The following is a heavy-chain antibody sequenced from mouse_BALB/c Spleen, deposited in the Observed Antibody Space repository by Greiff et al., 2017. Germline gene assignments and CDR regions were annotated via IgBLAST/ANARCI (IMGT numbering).Heavy chain of an antibody. D-gene: IGHD2-14*01. CDR1: GFTFSSYA. CDR3: ARGRRYDGVDY. Sequence: EVKLMESGGGLVKPGGSLKLSCAASGFTFSSYAMSWVRQTPEKRLEWVASISSGGSTYYPDSVKGRFTISRDNARNILYLQMSSLRSEDTAMYYCARGRRYDGVDYWGQGTTLTVSS. J-gene: IGHJ2*01. V-gene: IGHV5-6-5*01. CDR2: ISSGGST.